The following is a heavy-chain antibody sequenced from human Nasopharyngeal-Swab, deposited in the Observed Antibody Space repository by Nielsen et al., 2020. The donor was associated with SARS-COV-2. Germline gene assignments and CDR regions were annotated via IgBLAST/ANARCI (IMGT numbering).Heavy chain of an antibody. CDR2: IKQDGSKK. Sequence: WIRQPPGKGLEWVANIKQDGSKKYYVDSVKGRFTISRDNAKNSLYLQMNSLRAEDTAVYYCARDRKYYYDSSGYITDAFDIWGQGTTVTVSS. V-gene: IGHV3-7*01. CDR3: ARDRKYYYDSSGYITDAFDI. D-gene: IGHD3-22*01. J-gene: IGHJ3*02.